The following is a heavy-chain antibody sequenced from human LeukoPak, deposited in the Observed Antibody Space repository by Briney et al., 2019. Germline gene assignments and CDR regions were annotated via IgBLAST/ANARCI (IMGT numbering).Heavy chain of an antibody. CDR1: GFTFGSYG. CDR2: IRYDGSNK. V-gene: IGHV3-30*02. Sequence: PGGSLRLSCAASGFTFGSYGMHWVRQAPGKGLEWVAFIRYDGSNKYYADSVKGRFTISRDSSKNTLYLQMNSLRAEDTAVYYCAKLVLRYFDWLMDYWGQGTLVTVSS. CDR3: AKLVLRYFDWLMDY. D-gene: IGHD3-9*01. J-gene: IGHJ4*02.